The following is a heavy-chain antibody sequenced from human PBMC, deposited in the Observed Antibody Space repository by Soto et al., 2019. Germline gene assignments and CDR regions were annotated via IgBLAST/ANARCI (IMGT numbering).Heavy chain of an antibody. Sequence: GGSLRLSCAASGFTFSSYSMNWVRQAPGKGLEWVSYISSSSSTIYYADSVKGRFTISRDNAKNSLYLQMNSLRAEDTAVYYCARDIRSPWSGYYNHAFDIWGQGTMVTVSS. CDR1: GFTFSSYS. CDR3: ARDIRSPWSGYYNHAFDI. J-gene: IGHJ3*02. D-gene: IGHD3-3*01. CDR2: ISSSSSTI. V-gene: IGHV3-48*01.